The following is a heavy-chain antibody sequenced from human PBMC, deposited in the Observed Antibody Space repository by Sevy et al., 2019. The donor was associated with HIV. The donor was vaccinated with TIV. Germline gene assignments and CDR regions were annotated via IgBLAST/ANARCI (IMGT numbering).Heavy chain of an antibody. CDR1: GFTVIYSY. J-gene: IGHJ5*02. CDR2: IYSGGGT. Sequence: GGSLRLSCAASGFTVIYSYMSWVRQAPGRGLEWVATIYSGGGTDYPDSVKGRFTISRDNSKNSLYLQMNNLRDEDTAVYYCAREWGYCSGGSCYPHNWFDPWGQGTLVTVS. V-gene: IGHV3-53*01. CDR3: AREWGYCSGGSCYPHNWFDP. D-gene: IGHD2-15*01.